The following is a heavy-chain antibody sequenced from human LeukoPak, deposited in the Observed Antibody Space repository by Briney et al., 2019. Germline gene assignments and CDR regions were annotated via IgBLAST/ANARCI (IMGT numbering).Heavy chain of an antibody. Sequence: SETLSLTCTVSGGSISSYYWSWIRQPPGKGLEWIGYIYYSGSTNYNPSLKSRVTISVDTSKNQFSLKLSSVTAADTAVYYCARQVLWFGELLYPSAFDIWGQGTMGTVSS. J-gene: IGHJ3*02. CDR2: IYYSGST. V-gene: IGHV4-59*08. CDR3: ARQVLWFGELLYPSAFDI. D-gene: IGHD3-10*01. CDR1: GGSISSYY.